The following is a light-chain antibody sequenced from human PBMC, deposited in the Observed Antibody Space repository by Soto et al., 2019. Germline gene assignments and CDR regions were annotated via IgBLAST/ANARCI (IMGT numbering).Light chain of an antibody. J-gene: IGKJ1*01. CDR1: QDIRNS. Sequence: DIQMTQSPSSLSASVGDRVTITCRASQDIRNSLAWYQQKPGKVPELLIYAASTLQAGVPPRFSGSGYGTDSSLTISILQPEDVATYYCQRYNSASTFGPGTKVEIK. V-gene: IGKV1-27*01. CDR2: AAS. CDR3: QRYNSAST.